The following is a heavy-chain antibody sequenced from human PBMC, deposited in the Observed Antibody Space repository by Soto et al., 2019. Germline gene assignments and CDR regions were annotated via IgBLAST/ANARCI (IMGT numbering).Heavy chain of an antibody. CDR1: GFTFSDHY. CDR3: AGVWSSFGHDGFDM. V-gene: IGHV3-72*01. CDR2: VRNRATRYTT. Sequence: EVQLLESGGGLVQPGGSLRLSCAASGFTFSDHYMDWVRQAPGKGLEWVGRVRNRATRYTTEYAASVKGRFTISRDDSKNPRYLQMNSLKIEDTAVYFCAGVWSSFGHDGFDMWGQGTRVTVSS. J-gene: IGHJ3*02. D-gene: IGHD5-18*01.